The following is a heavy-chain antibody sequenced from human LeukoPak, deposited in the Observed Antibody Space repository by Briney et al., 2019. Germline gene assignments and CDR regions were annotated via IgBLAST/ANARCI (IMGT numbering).Heavy chain of an antibody. CDR3: ARVNYYDSSGSFDY. Sequence: ASVKVSCKASGYTFTSYGIGWVRQAPGQGLEWMGWISAYNGNTNYAQKLQGRVTMTTDTSTGTAYMELRSLRSDDTAVYYCARVNYYDSSGSFDYWGQGTLVTVSS. CDR2: ISAYNGNT. CDR1: GYTFTSYG. D-gene: IGHD3-22*01. J-gene: IGHJ4*02. V-gene: IGHV1-18*01.